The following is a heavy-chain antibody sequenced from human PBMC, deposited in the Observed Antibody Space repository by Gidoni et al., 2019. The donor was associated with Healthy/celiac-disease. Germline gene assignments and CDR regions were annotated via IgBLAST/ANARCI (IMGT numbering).Heavy chain of an antibody. Sequence: EVQLLESGGGLVQPGGSLRLSCAASGFTFSSYAMSWVRQAPGKGLEWVSAISGSGGSTYYADSVKGRFTISRDNSKNTLYLQMNSLRAEDTAVYYCAKGYSGYLYYYYYMDVWGKGTTVTVSS. J-gene: IGHJ6*03. D-gene: IGHD5-12*01. CDR2: ISGSGGST. V-gene: IGHV3-23*01. CDR3: AKGYSGYLYYYYYMDV. CDR1: GFTFSSYA.